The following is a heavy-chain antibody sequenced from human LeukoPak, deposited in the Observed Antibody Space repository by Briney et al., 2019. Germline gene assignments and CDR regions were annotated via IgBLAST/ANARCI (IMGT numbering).Heavy chain of an antibody. CDR3: ARCTTGRTFGSLREIKRSREIDY. CDR1: GFTFSSYS. Sequence: GGSLRLTCAASGFTFSSYSMNWVRQAPGKGLEWVSYISSSSSTIYYADSVKGRFTISRDNAKNSLYLQMNSLRAEDTAVYYCARCTTGRTFGSLREIKRSREIDYWGQGTLVTVSS. CDR2: ISSSSSTI. J-gene: IGHJ4*02. D-gene: IGHD1-1*01. V-gene: IGHV3-48*01.